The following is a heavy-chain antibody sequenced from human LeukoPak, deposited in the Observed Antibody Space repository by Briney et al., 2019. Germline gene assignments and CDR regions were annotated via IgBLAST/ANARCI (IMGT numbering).Heavy chain of an antibody. CDR2: IYYSGST. D-gene: IGHD3-10*01. J-gene: IGHJ4*02. CDR3: ARVNDYYGSGSYYKSYFDY. V-gene: IGHV4-59*01. CDR1: GGSFSGYY. Sequence: PSETLSLTCAVYGGSFSGYYWSWIRQPPGKGLEWIGYIYYSGSTNYNPSLKSRVTISVDTSKNQFSLKLSSVTAADTAVYYCARVNDYYGSGSYYKSYFDYWGQGTLVTVSS.